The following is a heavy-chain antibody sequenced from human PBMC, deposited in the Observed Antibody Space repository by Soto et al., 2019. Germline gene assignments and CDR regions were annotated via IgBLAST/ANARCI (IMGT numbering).Heavy chain of an antibody. J-gene: IGHJ4*02. D-gene: IGHD3-9*01. CDR2: ISGSGGST. Sequence: GGSLRLSCAASVFTFSSYAMSWVRQAPGKGLEWVSAISGSGGSTYYADSVKGRFTISRDNSKNTLYLQMNSLRAEDTAVYYCANSLRYFDWLSQPFDYWGQGTLVTVSS. CDR1: VFTFSSYA. V-gene: IGHV3-23*01. CDR3: ANSLRYFDWLSQPFDY.